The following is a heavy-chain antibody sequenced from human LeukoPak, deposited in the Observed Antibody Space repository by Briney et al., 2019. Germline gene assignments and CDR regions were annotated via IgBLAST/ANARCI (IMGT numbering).Heavy chain of an antibody. D-gene: IGHD2-15*01. CDR2: TYYRSKWYN. V-gene: IGHV6-1*01. CDR3: AREYSPGYCSGGSCYSGHGFDY. CDR1: GDSVSSNSAA. Sequence: TSQTLSLTCAISGDSVSSNSAAWNWIRQSPSRGLEWLGRTYYRSKWYNDYAVSVKSRITINPDTSKNQFSLQLNSVTPEDTSVYYCAREYSPGYCSGGSCYSGHGFDYWGQGTLVTVSS. J-gene: IGHJ4*02.